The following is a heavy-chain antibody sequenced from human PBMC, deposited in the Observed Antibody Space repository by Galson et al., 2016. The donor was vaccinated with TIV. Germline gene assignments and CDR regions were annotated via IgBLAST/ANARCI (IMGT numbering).Heavy chain of an antibody. V-gene: IGHV3-7*03. Sequence: SLRLSCAASGFTFSSHWMSWVRQAPGKGLEWVGNIKQDGDYKYHVHSVKGRFTISRDNAKNSLYLQMNSLRAEDTAVYYCARGNDPGATYSLDYWGQGTLVTVSS. J-gene: IGHJ4*02. D-gene: IGHD1-1*01. CDR3: ARGNDPGATYSLDY. CDR2: IKQDGDYK. CDR1: GFTFSSHW.